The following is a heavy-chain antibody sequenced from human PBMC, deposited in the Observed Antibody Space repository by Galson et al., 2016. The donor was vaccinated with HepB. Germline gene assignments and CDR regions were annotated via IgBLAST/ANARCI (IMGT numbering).Heavy chain of an antibody. J-gene: IGHJ6*02. CDR1: GFTFSSYW. CDR2: INSDGSST. Sequence: SLRLSCAASGFTFSSYWMHWVRQAPGKGLVWVSRINSDGSSTRYADSVKGRFTISRDNAKNTLYLQMNSLRAEDTALYYCAREVAPGDLYYYYHGMDVWGQGTTVTVSS. D-gene: IGHD2-2*01. CDR3: AREVAPGDLYYYYHGMDV. V-gene: IGHV3-74*01.